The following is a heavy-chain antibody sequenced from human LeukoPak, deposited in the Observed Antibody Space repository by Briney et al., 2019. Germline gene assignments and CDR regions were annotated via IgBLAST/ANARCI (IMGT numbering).Heavy chain of an antibody. D-gene: IGHD2-15*01. CDR2: IYHSGST. Sequence: SGTLSLTCTVSGYSISSGYYWGWIRQPPGKGLEWIGSIYHSGSTYYNPSLKSRVTISVDTSKNQFSLKLSSVTAADTAVYYCARPYCSGGSCYHAFDIWGQGTMVTVSS. CDR3: ARPYCSGGSCYHAFDI. V-gene: IGHV4-38-2*02. J-gene: IGHJ3*02. CDR1: GYSISSGYY.